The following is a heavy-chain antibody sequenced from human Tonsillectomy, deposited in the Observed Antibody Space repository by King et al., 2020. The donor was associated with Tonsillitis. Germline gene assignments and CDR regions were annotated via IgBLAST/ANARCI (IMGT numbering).Heavy chain of an antibody. Sequence: QVQLQESGPGLVKPSQTLSLTCTVSGGSISSGGYYWIWIRQHPGKGLEWIGYIYYSGSTYYNPSLKSRVTISVDKSKHQFSLKLSSVTAADTAVYYCARDFKHSSYDYWGQGTLVTVSS. CDR3: ARDFKHSSYDY. CDR1: GGSISSGGYY. J-gene: IGHJ4*02. V-gene: IGHV4-31*03. D-gene: IGHD6-6*01. CDR2: IYYSGST.